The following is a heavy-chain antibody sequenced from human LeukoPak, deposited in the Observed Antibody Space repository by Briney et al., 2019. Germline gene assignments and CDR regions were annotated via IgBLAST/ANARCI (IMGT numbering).Heavy chain of an antibody. V-gene: IGHV3-11*06. Sequence: PGGSLRLSCAASGFTFSDYYMSWIRQAPGKGLEWVSYISSSSSYTNYADSVKGRFTISRDNAKNLLYLQMNSLRAEDTAVYYCARHYYGSGSYDYWGQGTLVTVSS. CDR2: ISSSSSYT. CDR3: ARHYYGSGSYDY. CDR1: GFTFSDYY. J-gene: IGHJ4*02. D-gene: IGHD3-10*01.